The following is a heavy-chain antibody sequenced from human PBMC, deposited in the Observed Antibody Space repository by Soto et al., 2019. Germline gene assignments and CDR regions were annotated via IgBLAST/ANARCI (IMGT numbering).Heavy chain of an antibody. D-gene: IGHD3-9*01. V-gene: IGHV1-2*02. CDR3: ARPPGYISDWYYFDL. Sequence: ASVKVSCKASGVSLSNYAISWVRQAPGQGLEWMGGISPKSGGTNYAQKFQGRVSMTWDTSLKTAYMELSSLMSEDTAVYYCARPPGYISDWYYFDLWGQGTQVTVSS. CDR2: ISPKSGGT. J-gene: IGHJ4*02. CDR1: GVSLSNYA.